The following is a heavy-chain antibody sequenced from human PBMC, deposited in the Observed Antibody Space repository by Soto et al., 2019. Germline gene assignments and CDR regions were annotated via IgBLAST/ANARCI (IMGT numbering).Heavy chain of an antibody. J-gene: IGHJ3*02. CDR1: GYTFTRYG. CDR2: ISAYNGNT. Sequence: GASGKVSCKASGYTFTRYGISWVRQAPGRGVDWMGWISAYNGNTNYAQTLQGRVTMTTDTSTSTAYMELRSLRSDDTAVYYCARDLGLEWLVYKVSVAFDIWGQGTMVTVSS. V-gene: IGHV1-18*01. D-gene: IGHD3-3*01. CDR3: ARDLGLEWLVYKVSVAFDI.